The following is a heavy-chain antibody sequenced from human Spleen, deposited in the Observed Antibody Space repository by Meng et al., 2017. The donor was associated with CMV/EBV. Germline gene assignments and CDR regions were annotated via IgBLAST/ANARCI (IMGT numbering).Heavy chain of an antibody. CDR3: ARLVVYDFGRGLSNWFDP. J-gene: IGHJ5*02. CDR2: INSDGSST. V-gene: IGHV3-74*01. CDR1: TFSSYW. Sequence: TFSSYWMHWVRQAAGKELVWVSRINSDGSSTNYADAVKGRFTISRDNAKNTLYLQMNSLRVEDTAVYYCARLVVYDFGRGLSNWFDPWGQGTLVTVSS. D-gene: IGHD3-3*01.